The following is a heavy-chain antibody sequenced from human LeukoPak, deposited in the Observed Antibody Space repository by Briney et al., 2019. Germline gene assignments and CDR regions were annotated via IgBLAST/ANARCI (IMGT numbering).Heavy chain of an antibody. Sequence: GGSLRLSCAASGFTFDDYAMHWVRQAPGKGLEWVSLISWDGGSTYYADSVKGRFTISRDNSKNSLYLQMNSLRAEDTALYYCAKDQYSGSYFSPPYYYYYMDVWGKGTTVTVSS. CDR3: AKDQYSGSYFSPPYYYYYMDV. J-gene: IGHJ6*03. V-gene: IGHV3-43D*03. D-gene: IGHD1-26*01. CDR1: GFTFDDYA. CDR2: ISWDGGST.